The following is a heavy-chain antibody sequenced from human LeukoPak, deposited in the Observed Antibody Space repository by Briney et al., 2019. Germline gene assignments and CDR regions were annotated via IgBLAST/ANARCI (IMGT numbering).Heavy chain of an antibody. V-gene: IGHV3-11*01. CDR3: ARERNEGSTSYFDY. CDR1: GFTFSDYY. Sequence: GGSLRLSCAASGFTFSDYYMSWIRQAPGKGLEWVSYISSSGSTIYYADSVKGRFTISRDNAKNSLYLQMNSLRAEDTAVYYCARERNEGSTSYFDYWGQGTLVTVSS. CDR2: ISSSGSTI. J-gene: IGHJ4*02. D-gene: IGHD2-2*01.